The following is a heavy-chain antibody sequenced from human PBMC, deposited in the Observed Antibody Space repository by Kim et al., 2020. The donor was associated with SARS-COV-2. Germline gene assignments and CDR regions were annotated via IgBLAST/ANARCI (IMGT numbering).Heavy chain of an antibody. V-gene: IGHV3-73*01. D-gene: IGHD3-3*02. J-gene: IGHJ3*02. CDR1: GFIFSGSA. Sequence: GGSLRLSCAASGFIFSGSAMHWVRQASGKGLEWVGRIRSKANSYATAYAASVKGRFTISRDDSKTTTYLQMNSLKTEDTAVYYCTRVPGTPLAFWEAFD. CDR2: IRSKANSYAT. CDR3: TRVPGTPLAFWEAFD.